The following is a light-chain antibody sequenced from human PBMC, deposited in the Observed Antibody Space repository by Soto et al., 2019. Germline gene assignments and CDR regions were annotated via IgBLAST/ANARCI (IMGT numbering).Light chain of an antibody. CDR2: DVS. Sequence: QSALTQPASVSGSPGQSITISCTGTSSDIDAYNYVSWYQQHPGKAPKLMIYDVSNRPSGISNRFSGSKSGNTASLTISGLQAEDEADYYCGSYTKSSKYLFGNATKVTV. V-gene: IGLV2-14*01. CDR1: SSDIDAYNY. J-gene: IGLJ1*01. CDR3: GSYTKSSKYL.